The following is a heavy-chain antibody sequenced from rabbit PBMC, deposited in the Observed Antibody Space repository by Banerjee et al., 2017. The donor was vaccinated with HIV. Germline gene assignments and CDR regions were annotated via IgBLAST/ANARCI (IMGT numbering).Heavy chain of an antibody. J-gene: IGHJ4*01. CDR3: ARIWDSGWTYFNL. CDR2: IYTGSGST. V-gene: IGHV1S40*01. CDR1: GFYFNTKYY. Sequence: QSLEESGGDLVKPEGSLTLTCTASGFYFNTKYYMCWVRQAPGKGLEWIGCIYTGSGSTYYASWAKGRFTISKTSSTTVTLQMTSLTAADTATYFCARIWDSGWTYFNLWGPGTLVTVS. D-gene: IGHD4-1*01.